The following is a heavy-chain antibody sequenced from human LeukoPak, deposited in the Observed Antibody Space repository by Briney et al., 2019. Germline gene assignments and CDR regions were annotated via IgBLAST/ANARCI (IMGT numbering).Heavy chain of an antibody. J-gene: IGHJ4*02. V-gene: IGHV4-61*02. CDR2: IYTSGST. Sequence: SETLSITCTVSGGSISSGSYYWSWIRQPAGKGLEWIGRIYTSGSTNYNPSLKSRVTISVDTSKNQFSLKLSSVTAADTAVYYCARDIELGHFDYWGQGTLVTVSS. CDR1: GGSISSGSYY. CDR3: ARDIELGHFDY. D-gene: IGHD6-13*01.